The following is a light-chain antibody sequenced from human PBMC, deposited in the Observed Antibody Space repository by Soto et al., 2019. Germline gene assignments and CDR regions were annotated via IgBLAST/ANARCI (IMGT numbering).Light chain of an antibody. Sequence: QSVLTQPPSASGSPGQSVTISCTGAGTDVGQYNYVSWYQQHPGKAPKLLIHHVSRRPSGVPARFSGSKSGNTASLTVSGLQTEDEADYYCSSYAGSYTYVFGTGTKVTVL. CDR2: HVS. CDR3: SSYAGSYTYV. J-gene: IGLJ1*01. V-gene: IGLV2-8*01. CDR1: GTDVGQYNY.